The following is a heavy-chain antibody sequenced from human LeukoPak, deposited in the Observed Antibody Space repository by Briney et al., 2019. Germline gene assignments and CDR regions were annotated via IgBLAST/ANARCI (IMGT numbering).Heavy chain of an antibody. Sequence: SSETLSLTCTVSGGSISSSSFYWGWIRQPPGKGLEWIASIYYSGSTYYNPSLRSRVTISVDTSKNQFSLKLSSVTAADTAVYYCARLDTAMVWAFDIWGQGTMVTVSS. CDR2: IYYSGST. D-gene: IGHD5-18*01. J-gene: IGHJ3*02. V-gene: IGHV4-39*01. CDR1: GGSISSSSFY. CDR3: ARLDTAMVWAFDI.